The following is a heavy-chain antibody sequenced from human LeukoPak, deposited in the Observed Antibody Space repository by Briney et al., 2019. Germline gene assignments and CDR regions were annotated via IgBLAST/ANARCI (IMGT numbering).Heavy chain of an antibody. CDR2: ISSSSSTI. D-gene: IGHD3-10*01. Sequence: PGGSLRLSCAASGFTFSSYSMNWVRQAPGKGLEWVSYISSSSSTIYYADSVKGRFTISRDNAKNSLYLQMSSLRAEDTAVYYCARDVDYYDSGSREIQIHYWGQGTLVTVSS. V-gene: IGHV3-48*01. CDR3: ARDVDYYDSGSREIQIHY. J-gene: IGHJ4*02. CDR1: GFTFSSYS.